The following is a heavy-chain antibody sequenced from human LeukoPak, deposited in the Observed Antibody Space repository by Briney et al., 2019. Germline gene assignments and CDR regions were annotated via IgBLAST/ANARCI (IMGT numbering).Heavy chain of an antibody. D-gene: IGHD6-13*01. V-gene: IGHV4-59*01. J-gene: IGHJ4*02. CDR3: ARGRRSSWMDDY. CDR1: GGSIRGYY. CDR2: IYYSGST. Sequence: PSETLSLTCNVSGGSIRGYYWSWVRQPPGKGLEWIGYIYYSGSTNYNPSLKSRVTISVDTSKNQFSLKLSSVTAADTAVYYCARGRRSSWMDDYWGQGTLVTVSS.